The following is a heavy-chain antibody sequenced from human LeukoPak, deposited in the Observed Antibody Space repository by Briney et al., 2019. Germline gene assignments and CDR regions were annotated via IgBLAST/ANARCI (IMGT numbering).Heavy chain of an antibody. D-gene: IGHD6-19*01. CDR1: GYTFTGQD. CDR2: ISAYNGNT. CDR3: ARSKGRSGWYDY. V-gene: IGHV1-18*01. J-gene: IGHJ4*02. Sequence: ASVKVSCKASGYTFTGQDMHWVRQAPGQGLEWMGWISAYNGNTNYAQKLQGRVTMTTDTSTSTAYMELRSLRSDDTAVYYCARSKGRSGWYDYWGQGTLVTVSS.